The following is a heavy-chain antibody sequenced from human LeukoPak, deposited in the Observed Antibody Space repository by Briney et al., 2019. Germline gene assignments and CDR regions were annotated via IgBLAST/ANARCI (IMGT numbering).Heavy chain of an antibody. CDR2: INHSGST. Sequence: SETLSLTCAVYGGSFSGYYWSWIRQPPGKGLEWIGEINHSGSTNYSPSLKSRVTISVDTSKNQFSLKLSSVTAADTAVYYCAREPDYQDAFDIWGQGTMVTVSS. D-gene: IGHD4-11*01. CDR3: AREPDYQDAFDI. J-gene: IGHJ3*02. CDR1: GGSFSGYY. V-gene: IGHV4-34*01.